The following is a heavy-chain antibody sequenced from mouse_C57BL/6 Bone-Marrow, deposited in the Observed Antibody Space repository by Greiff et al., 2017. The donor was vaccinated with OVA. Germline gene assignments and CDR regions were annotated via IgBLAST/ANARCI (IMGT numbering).Heavy chain of an antibody. CDR1: GYTFTSYW. V-gene: IGHV1-55*01. CDR2: IYPGSGST. D-gene: IGHD1-1*01. CDR3: APYYYGSSYYCDY. Sequence: VQLQQSGAELVKPGASVKMSCKASGYTFTSYWITWVKQRPGQGLEWIGDIYPGSGSTNYNEKFKSKATLTVDTSSSTAYMQLSSLTSEDSAVYYCAPYYYGSSYYCDYWGQGTTLTVSS. J-gene: IGHJ2*01.